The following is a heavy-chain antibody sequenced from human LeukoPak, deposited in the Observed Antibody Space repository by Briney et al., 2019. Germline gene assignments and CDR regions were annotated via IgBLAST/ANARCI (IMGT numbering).Heavy chain of an antibody. J-gene: IGHJ5*02. CDR2: ISSYNGNT. CDR3: ARIACSSSSCTYSGRRRVRGGSLDP. Sequence: ASVKVSCKASGYTFNTYGITWVRQAPGHGLEWMGWISSYNGNTSYAAKVQGRITMTKDTSASTAYLELRSLGSDDTAVYYCARIACSSSSCTYSGRRRVRGGSLDPWGQGTLVTVSS. V-gene: IGHV1-18*01. D-gene: IGHD2-2*01. CDR1: GYTFNTYG.